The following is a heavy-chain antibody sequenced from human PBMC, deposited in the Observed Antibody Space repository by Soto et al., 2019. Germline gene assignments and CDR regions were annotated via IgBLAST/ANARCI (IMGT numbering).Heavy chain of an antibody. CDR2: ISAYNGNT. V-gene: IGHV1-18*01. D-gene: IGHD3-9*01. CDR1: GYTFTSYG. J-gene: IGHJ4*02. CDR3: ARGHLGLRYFDWLLGYFDY. Sequence: ASVKVSCKASGYTFTSYGISWVRQAPGQGLEWMGWISAYNGNTNYAQKLQGRVTMTTDTSTSTAYMEPRSLRSDDTAVYYCARGHLGLRYFDWLLGYFDYWGQGTLVTV.